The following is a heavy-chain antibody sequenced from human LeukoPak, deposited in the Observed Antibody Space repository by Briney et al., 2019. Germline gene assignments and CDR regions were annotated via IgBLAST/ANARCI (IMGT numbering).Heavy chain of an antibody. CDR1: GFTFSSYA. V-gene: IGHV4-59*01. J-gene: IGHJ4*02. D-gene: IGHD1-26*01. CDR2: IYYSGST. Sequence: KPGGSLRLSCAASGFTFSSYAMSWVRQAPGKGLEWIGYIYYSGSTNYNPSLKSRVTISLDTSKNQFSLKLSSVTAADTAVYYCARGDSIVGALFFDYWGQGTLVTISS. CDR3: ARGDSIVGALFFDY.